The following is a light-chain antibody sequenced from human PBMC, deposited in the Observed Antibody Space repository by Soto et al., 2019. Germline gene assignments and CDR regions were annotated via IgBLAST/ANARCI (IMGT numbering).Light chain of an antibody. V-gene: IGLV1-40*01. CDR1: SSNIGAGYD. J-gene: IGLJ2*01. CDR3: QSYDSSLSAVV. Sequence: QSVLTQPPSVSGAPGQRVTISCTGGSSNIGAGYDGHWYQQLPGTAPKVLIYGKSNRPSGVPDRFSGSKSGTSASLAITGLQAEDEADYYCQSYDSSLSAVVFGGGTKLTVL. CDR2: GKS.